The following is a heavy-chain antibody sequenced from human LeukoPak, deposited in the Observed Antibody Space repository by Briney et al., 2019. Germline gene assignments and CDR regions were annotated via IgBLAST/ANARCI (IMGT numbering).Heavy chain of an antibody. CDR3: ARDTADILTGYYSSPHKSNWFDP. V-gene: IGHV1-18*04. D-gene: IGHD3-9*01. Sequence: ASVNVSCKASGYTFTIYGISWVRQAPGQGLEWMVGISSYNGNTNYAQKPEGRDTTTTDTSTRTVYMEMRSLRSDDKAVYYCARDTADILTGYYSSPHKSNWFDPWGQGTLVTVSS. CDR1: GYTFTIYG. CDR2: ISSYNGNT. J-gene: IGHJ5*02.